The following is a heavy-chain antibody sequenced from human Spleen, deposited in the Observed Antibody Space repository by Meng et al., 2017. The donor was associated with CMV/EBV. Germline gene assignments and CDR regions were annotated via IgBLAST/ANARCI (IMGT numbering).Heavy chain of an antibody. CDR2: IYSGGSST. V-gene: IGHV3-23*03. CDR1: GFTFSSYA. Sequence: LSLTCAASGFTFSSYAMSWVRQAPGKGLEWVSVIYSGGSSTYYADSVKGRFIISRDNSKNTVSLEMRSLTVEDTAIYYCAKTRNGYGGQDYWGQGALVTVSS. D-gene: IGHD5-12*01. CDR3: AKTRNGYGGQDY. J-gene: IGHJ4*02.